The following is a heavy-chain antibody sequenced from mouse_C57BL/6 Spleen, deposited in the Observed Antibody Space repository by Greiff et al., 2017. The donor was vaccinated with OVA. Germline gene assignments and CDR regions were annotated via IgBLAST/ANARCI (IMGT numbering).Heavy chain of an antibody. D-gene: IGHD2-3*01. CDR3: ARERYDGYYEGGMAY. CDR2: IYPGSGST. CDR1: GYTFTSYW. Sequence: QVQLQQPGAELVKPGASVKMSCKASGYTFTSYWITWVKQRPGQGLEWIGDIYPGSGSTNYNEKFKSKATLTVDTSSSTAYMQLSSLTSEDSAVDYCARERYDGYYEGGMAYWGQGTLVTVSA. V-gene: IGHV1-55*01. J-gene: IGHJ3*01.